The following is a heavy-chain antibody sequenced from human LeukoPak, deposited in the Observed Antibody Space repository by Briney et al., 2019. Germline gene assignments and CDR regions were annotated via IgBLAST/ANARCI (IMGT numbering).Heavy chain of an antibody. V-gene: IGHV4-39*01. CDR2: IYYSGST. D-gene: IGHD2-8*02. CDR1: GGSISSSSYY. J-gene: IGHJ5*02. CDR3: ARHLLVISGNWFDP. Sequence: SETLSLTCTVSGGSISSSSYYWGWIRQPPGKGLEWIGSIYYSGSTYYNPPLKSRVTISVDTSKNQFSLKLSSVTAADTAVYYCARHLLVISGNWFDPWGQGTLVTVSS.